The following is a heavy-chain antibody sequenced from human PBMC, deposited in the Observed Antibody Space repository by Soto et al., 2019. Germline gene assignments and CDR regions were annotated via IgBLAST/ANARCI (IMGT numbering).Heavy chain of an antibody. J-gene: IGHJ5*02. D-gene: IGHD1-20*01. CDR1: GGSISSYY. CDR2: IYYSGST. Sequence: SETLSLTCPVSGGSISSYYWSWIRQPPGKGLEWIGYIYYSGSTNYNPSLKSRVTISVDTSKNQFSLKLSSVTAADTAVYYCARVEDNWNHEGNWFDPWGQGTLVTVSS. V-gene: IGHV4-59*01. CDR3: ARVEDNWNHEGNWFDP.